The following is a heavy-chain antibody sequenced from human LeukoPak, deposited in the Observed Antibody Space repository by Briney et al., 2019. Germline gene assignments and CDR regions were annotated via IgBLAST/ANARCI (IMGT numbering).Heavy chain of an antibody. CDR2: ISSSSSTT. D-gene: IGHD5-12*01. CDR3: ASPHFTSGYYYFDY. V-gene: IGHV3-48*04. CDR1: GFTFSDYS. Sequence: GGSLRLSCAASGFTFSDYSMNWVRQAPGKGLEWLSYISSSSSTTYYADSVKGRFTISRDNAKNSLYLQMNSLRAEDTAVYYCASPHFTSGYYYFDYWGQGTLVTVSS. J-gene: IGHJ4*02.